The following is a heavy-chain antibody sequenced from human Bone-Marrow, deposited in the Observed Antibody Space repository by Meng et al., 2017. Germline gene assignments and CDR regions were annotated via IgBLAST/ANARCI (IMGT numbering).Heavy chain of an antibody. CDR1: GYTFISYG. CDR2: ISAYNFNT. Sequence: VKVSCKASGYTFISYGISWVRQAPGQGLEWMGLISAYNFNTNYAQKFQGRVTMTTDTSTSTAYMELRSLRSDDTALYYCAREGDSGSYHSWGQGTLVTVSS. V-gene: IGHV1-18*01. D-gene: IGHD1-26*01. CDR3: AREGDSGSYHS. J-gene: IGHJ4*02.